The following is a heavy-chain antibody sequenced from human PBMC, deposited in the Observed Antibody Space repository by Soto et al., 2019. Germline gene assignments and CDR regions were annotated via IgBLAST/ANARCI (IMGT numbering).Heavy chain of an antibody. Sequence: SETLSLSCSVSGASISSYYWTWIRQPPGGGLEWIGYMHHTQGTNDNPSLRGRVHMSIDTSMNQFSLRLTSVTAADTAVYYCARVPFVGYFDWLDPWGHGTLVTVSS. CDR1: GASISSYY. J-gene: IGHJ5*02. V-gene: IGHV4-59*01. CDR2: MHHTQGT. D-gene: IGHD3-9*01. CDR3: ARVPFVGYFDWLDP.